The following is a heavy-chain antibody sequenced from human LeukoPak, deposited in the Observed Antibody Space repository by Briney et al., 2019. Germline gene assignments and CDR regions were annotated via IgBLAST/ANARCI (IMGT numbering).Heavy chain of an antibody. D-gene: IGHD2-21*02. Sequence: ASVKVSRKASRYTLTSYGISGVRPAPGQELAWMGWIRPYSGNTSYAPKLQGRLTMTTDTSTSTADMELRGRRSDGTAVYYWGRGRLCVYWGGGTLVSVSS. CDR3: GRGRLCVY. J-gene: IGHJ4*02. V-gene: IGHV1-18*01. CDR1: RYTLTSYG. CDR2: IRPYSGNT.